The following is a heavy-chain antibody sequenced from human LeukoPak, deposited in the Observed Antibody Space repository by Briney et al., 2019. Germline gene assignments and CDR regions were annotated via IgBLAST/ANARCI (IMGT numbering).Heavy chain of an antibody. V-gene: IGHV4-59*01. J-gene: IGHJ4*02. D-gene: IGHD1-1*01. Sequence: SETLSLTCTVSGGSISSYYWSWIRQPPGKGLEWIGYIYYSGSTNYNPFLKSRVTISVDTSKNQFSLKLSSVTAADTAVYYCARGVFGTTDYWGQGTLVTVSS. CDR3: ARGVFGTTDY. CDR1: GGSISSYY. CDR2: IYYSGST.